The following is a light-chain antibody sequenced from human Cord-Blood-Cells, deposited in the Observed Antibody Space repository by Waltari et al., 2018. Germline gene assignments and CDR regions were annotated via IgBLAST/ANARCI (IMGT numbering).Light chain of an antibody. V-gene: IGKV3-11*01. Sequence: EIVLTQSPATLSLSPGESATLSCRASQSVSSYLAWYQQKPGQAPRLLIYDASNRATGIPARCSGSGSGTDFTLTISSLEPEDFAVYYCQQRSNWPPLTFGGGTKVEIK. J-gene: IGKJ4*01. CDR3: QQRSNWPPLT. CDR2: DAS. CDR1: QSVSSY.